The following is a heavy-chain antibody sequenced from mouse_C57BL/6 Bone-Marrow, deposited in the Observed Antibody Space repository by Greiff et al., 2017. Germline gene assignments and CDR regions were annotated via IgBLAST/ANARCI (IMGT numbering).Heavy chain of an antibody. CDR1: GYTFTSYG. CDR3: ARRDYYGSSYYCDY. V-gene: IGHV1-81*01. D-gene: IGHD1-1*01. Sequence: QVQLKESGAELARPGASVKLSCKASGYTFTSYGISWVKQRTGQGLEWIGEIYPRSGNTYYNEKFKGKATLTADKSSSTAYMELRSLTSEDSAVYFCARRDYYGSSYYCDYWGQGTTLTVSS. J-gene: IGHJ2*01. CDR2: IYPRSGNT.